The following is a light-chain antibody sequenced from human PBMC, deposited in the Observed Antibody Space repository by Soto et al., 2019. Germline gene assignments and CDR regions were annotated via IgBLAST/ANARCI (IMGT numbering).Light chain of an antibody. J-gene: IGKJ2*01. V-gene: IGKV3-15*01. CDR1: QSVSNS. CDR2: GAS. CDR3: QQYNNWPPVYT. Sequence: EIVMTQSPATLSVSPGERATLSCRASQSVSNSLAWYQQKPGQAPRLLIYGASNRATGMPARFSGGESGTEFTLTISSLQSEDFALYFCQQYNNWPPVYTFGQGTKLEIK.